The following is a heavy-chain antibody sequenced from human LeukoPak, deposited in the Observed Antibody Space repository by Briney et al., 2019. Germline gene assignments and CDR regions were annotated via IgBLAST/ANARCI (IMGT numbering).Heavy chain of an antibody. CDR2: ISTDGSFT. J-gene: IGHJ4*02. Sequence: GGSLRLSCAASGFTFSNYLMHWVRQTPGKGLVWISRISTDGSFTNYADSVKGRFSISRDNAKNTLYLQMNSLRVEDTAVYYCARDPQGFGELLSYYFDYWGQGTLVTVSS. V-gene: IGHV3-74*01. CDR3: ARDPQGFGELLSYYFDY. CDR1: GFTFSNYL. D-gene: IGHD3-10*01.